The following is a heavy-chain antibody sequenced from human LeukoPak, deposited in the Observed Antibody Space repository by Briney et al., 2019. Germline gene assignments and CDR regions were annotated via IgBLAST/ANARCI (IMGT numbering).Heavy chain of an antibody. CDR3: ARSPLYCSGGSCYSGDFDY. D-gene: IGHD2-15*01. V-gene: IGHV3-30*03. CDR1: GFTFSSYG. CDR2: ISYDGSNK. Sequence: GGSLRLSCAASGFTFSSYGMHWVRQAPGKGLEWVAVISYDGSNKYYADSVKGRFTISRDNSKNTLYLQMNSLRAEDTAVYYCARSPLYCSGGSCYSGDFDYWGQGTLVTVSS. J-gene: IGHJ4*02.